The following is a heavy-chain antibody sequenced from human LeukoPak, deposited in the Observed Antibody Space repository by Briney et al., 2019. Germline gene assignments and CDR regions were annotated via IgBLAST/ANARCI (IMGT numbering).Heavy chain of an antibody. CDR2: ISSSSSYI. D-gene: IGHD3-10*01. CDR3: AREGRIVPAASLYYGSGIMFY. J-gene: IGHJ4*02. CDR1: GFTFDDHA. Sequence: PGGSLRLSCAASGFTFDDHAMHWVRQAPGKGLEGVSSISSSSSYIYYADSVKGRFTISRDNTKNSLYLQMNSLRAEDTAVYYCAREGRIVPAASLYYGSGIMFYWGQGTLVTVSS. V-gene: IGHV3-21*01.